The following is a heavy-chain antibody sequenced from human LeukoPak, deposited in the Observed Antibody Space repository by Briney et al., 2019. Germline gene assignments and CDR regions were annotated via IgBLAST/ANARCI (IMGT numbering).Heavy chain of an antibody. J-gene: IGHJ4*02. Sequence: ASVKVSRKASGGTFSSYAISWVRQAPGQGLEWMGWISAYNGNTNYAQKLQGRVTMTTDTSTSTAYMELRSLRSDDTAVYYCTRDVTEYVGVSADWGQGTLVTVSS. CDR3: TRDVTEYVGVSAD. CDR1: GGTFSSYA. D-gene: IGHD3-16*01. CDR2: ISAYNGNT. V-gene: IGHV1-18*01.